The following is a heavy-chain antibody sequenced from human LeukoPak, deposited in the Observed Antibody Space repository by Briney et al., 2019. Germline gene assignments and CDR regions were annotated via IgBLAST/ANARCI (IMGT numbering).Heavy chain of an antibody. CDR3: ATDLIYGDYAAWGGY. Sequence: ASVKVSCKVSGYTLTELSMHWVRQAPGKGLEWMGGFDPEDGETIYAQKFQGRVTMTEDTSTDTAYMELSSLRSEDTAVYYCATDLIYGDYAAWGGYWGQGTLVTVTS. D-gene: IGHD4-17*01. CDR2: FDPEDGET. V-gene: IGHV1-24*01. CDR1: GYTLTELS. J-gene: IGHJ4*02.